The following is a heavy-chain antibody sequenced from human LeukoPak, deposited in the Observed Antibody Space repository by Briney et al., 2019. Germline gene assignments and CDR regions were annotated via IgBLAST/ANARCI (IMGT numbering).Heavy chain of an antibody. CDR1: GGSISSSSYY. CDR2: IYYSGST. V-gene: IGHV4-39*07. Sequence: PSETLSLTCTVSGGSISSSSYYWGWIRQPPGKGLEWIGSIYYSGSTYYNPSLKSRVTISVDTSKNQFSLKLSSVTAADTAVYYCAKDRPTEVDYWGQGTLVTVSS. CDR3: AKDRPTEVDY. D-gene: IGHD6-6*01. J-gene: IGHJ4*02.